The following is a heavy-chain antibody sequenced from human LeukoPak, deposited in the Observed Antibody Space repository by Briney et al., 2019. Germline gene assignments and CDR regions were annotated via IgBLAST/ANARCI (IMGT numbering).Heavy chain of an antibody. CDR1: GFTFSSYG. D-gene: IGHD2-15*01. CDR3: ARVLGVVAWEGFDY. J-gene: IGHJ4*02. CDR2: IWYDGSNE. Sequence: GRSLRLSCAASGFTFSSYGMHWVRQAPGKGLEWVALIWYDGSNEYYADSVKGRFTISRDNSKNTLYLQMNSPRAEDTAVYYCARVLGVVAWEGFDYWGQGTLVTVSS. V-gene: IGHV3-33*01.